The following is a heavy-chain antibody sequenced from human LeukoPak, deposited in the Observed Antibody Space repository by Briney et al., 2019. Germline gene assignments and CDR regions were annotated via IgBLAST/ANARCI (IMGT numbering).Heavy chain of an antibody. V-gene: IGHV3-7*01. CDR1: GFTFSSYW. CDR3: AREAWFDP. Sequence: PGGSLRLSCAVSGFTFSSYWMSWVRQAPGKGPEWVANIKQEGSEKYYVDSVKGRFTISRDNAKNSLYLQMNSLRAEDTAVYYCAREAWFDPWGQGTLVTVSS. J-gene: IGHJ5*02. CDR2: IKQEGSEK.